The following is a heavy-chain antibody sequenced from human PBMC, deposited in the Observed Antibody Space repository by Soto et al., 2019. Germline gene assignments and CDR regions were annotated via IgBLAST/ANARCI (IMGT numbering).Heavy chain of an antibody. CDR1: GYTFTSYG. CDR2: ISAYNGNT. D-gene: IGHD2-2*01. Sequence: ASVKVSCKASGYTFTSYGISWVRQAPGQGLEWMGWISAYNGNTNYAQKLQGRVTMTTDTSTSTAYMELRSLRSDDTAVCYCARDGGYCSSTSCSSSFDPWGQGTLVTVSS. V-gene: IGHV1-18*01. CDR3: ARDGGYCSSTSCSSSFDP. J-gene: IGHJ5*02.